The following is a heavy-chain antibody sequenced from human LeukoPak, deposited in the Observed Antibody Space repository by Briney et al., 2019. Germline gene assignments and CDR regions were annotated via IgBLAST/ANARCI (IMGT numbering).Heavy chain of an antibody. CDR1: GFTFSNYW. CDR2: IKQDGSEK. Sequence: GGSLRLSCAASGFTFSNYWMTWVRQAPGKGLEWVANIKQDGSEKDYADSVKGRFTISRDNVKNSLYLQMNSLRAEDTAVYYCARARYSDYWGQGTLVTVSS. J-gene: IGHJ4*02. CDR3: ARARYSDY. V-gene: IGHV3-7*01.